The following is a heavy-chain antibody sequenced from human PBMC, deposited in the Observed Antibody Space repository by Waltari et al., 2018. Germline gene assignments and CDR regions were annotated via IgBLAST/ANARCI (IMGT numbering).Heavy chain of an antibody. V-gene: IGHV1-8*03. J-gene: IGHJ5*02. Sequence: QVQLVQSGAEVKKPGSSVKVSCKASGGTFSSYAISWVRQAPGQGLEWMGWMNPNSGNTGYAQKFQGRVTITRNTSISTAYMELSSLSSEDTAVYYCARDRGGWFDPWGQGTLVTVSS. D-gene: IGHD3-16*01. CDR1: GGTFSSYA. CDR3: ARDRGGWFDP. CDR2: MNPNSGNT.